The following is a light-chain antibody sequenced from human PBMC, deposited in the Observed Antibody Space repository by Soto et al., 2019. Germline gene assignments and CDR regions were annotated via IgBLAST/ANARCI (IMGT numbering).Light chain of an antibody. Sequence: DIVMTQSPATLSVAPGERVTFSCRASQSVSRRLAWYHHKPGQAPRLLIYGASTGATGIPARFSGSGSGTEFTLTISSLQSDDCATYYCQQYHTYPDTFGQGTKVDI. CDR1: QSVSRR. CDR3: QQYHTYPDT. J-gene: IGKJ1*01. CDR2: GAS. V-gene: IGKV3-15*01.